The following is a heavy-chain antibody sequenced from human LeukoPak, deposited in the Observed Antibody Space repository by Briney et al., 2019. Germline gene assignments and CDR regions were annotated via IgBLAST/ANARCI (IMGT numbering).Heavy chain of an antibody. CDR3: ARSLWVDGDYVAPNDY. D-gene: IGHD4-17*01. CDR1: GFTFSSYE. Sequence: GGSLRLSCAASGFTFSSYEMHWVRQAPGKGLEWVSGTNWNGGSTGYADSVKGRFTISRDNAKNSLYLQMNSLRAEDTAVYYCARSLWVDGDYVAPNDYWGQGTLVTVSS. CDR2: TNWNGGST. V-gene: IGHV3-20*04. J-gene: IGHJ4*02.